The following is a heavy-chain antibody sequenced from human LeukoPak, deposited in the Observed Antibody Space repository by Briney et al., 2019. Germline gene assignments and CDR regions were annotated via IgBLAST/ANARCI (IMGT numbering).Heavy chain of an antibody. V-gene: IGHV3-48*04. CDR3: AKDKGAGSSWYGELDY. J-gene: IGHJ4*02. Sequence: GGSLRLSCAASAFTFSSYSMNWVRQAPGKGLEWVSYISSSSSTIYCADSVKGRFTVSRDNAKNSLYLQMNSLRAEDTAVYYCAKDKGAGSSWYGELDYWGQGTLVTVSS. D-gene: IGHD6-13*01. CDR2: ISSSSSTI. CDR1: AFTFSSYS.